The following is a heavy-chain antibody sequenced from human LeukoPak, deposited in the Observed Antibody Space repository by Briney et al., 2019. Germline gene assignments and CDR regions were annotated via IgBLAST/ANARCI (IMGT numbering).Heavy chain of an antibody. V-gene: IGHV4-39*07. CDR3: ASVYCSSTSCYVGDWFDP. Sequence: SETLSLTCTVSGGSISSSSYYWGWIRQPPGKGLEWIGSIYYSGSTYYNPSLKSRVTISVDKSKNQFSLKLSSVTAADTAVYYCASVYCSSTSCYVGDWFDPWGQGTLVTVSS. CDR1: GGSISSSSYY. D-gene: IGHD2-2*01. J-gene: IGHJ5*02. CDR2: IYYSGST.